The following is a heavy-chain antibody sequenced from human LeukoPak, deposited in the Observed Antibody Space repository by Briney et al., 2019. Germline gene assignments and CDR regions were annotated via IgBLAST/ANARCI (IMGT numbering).Heavy chain of an antibody. V-gene: IGHV3-23*01. CDR3: GRDPNGDYIGAFDM. D-gene: IGHD4-17*01. CDR2: IRGSGGST. Sequence: GGSLRLSCAASGFTFSTYAMIWVRQAPGKGVEGVSAIRGSGGSTYYADPVKDRFTISRDNSQNTLYVQMNSLRAEDTAVYYCGRDPNGDYIGAFDMWGQGTVVTVSS. J-gene: IGHJ3*02. CDR1: GFTFSTYA.